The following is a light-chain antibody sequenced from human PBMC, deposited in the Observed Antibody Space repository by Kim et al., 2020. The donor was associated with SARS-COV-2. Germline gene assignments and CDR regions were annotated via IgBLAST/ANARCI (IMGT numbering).Light chain of an antibody. J-gene: IGLJ2*01. CDR1: TGAVTSGHY. CDR3: LLSYSGSRVV. V-gene: IGLV7-46*01. Sequence: QAVVTQEPSMTVSPGRTVTLTCGSSTGAVTSGHYPYWFQQKPGQAPRTLIYDTSNKHSWTPARFSGSLLGGKAALTLSGAQPEDEAEYYCLLSYSGSRVVFGGGTQLTVL. CDR2: DTS.